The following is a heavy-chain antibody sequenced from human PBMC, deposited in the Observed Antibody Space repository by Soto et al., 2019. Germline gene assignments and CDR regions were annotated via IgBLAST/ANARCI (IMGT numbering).Heavy chain of an antibody. CDR3: ARVRTYYDFWSGYYKAYYYYYYMDV. D-gene: IGHD3-3*01. CDR1: GYTXTSYD. Sequence: ASVKVSCKASGYTXTSYDINWVRQATGQGLEWMGWMNPNSGNTGYAQKFQGRVTMTRNTSIGTAYMELSSLRSEDTAVYYCARVRTYYDFWSGYYKAYYYYYYMDVWGKGTTVTSP. J-gene: IGHJ6*03. V-gene: IGHV1-8*01. CDR2: MNPNSGNT.